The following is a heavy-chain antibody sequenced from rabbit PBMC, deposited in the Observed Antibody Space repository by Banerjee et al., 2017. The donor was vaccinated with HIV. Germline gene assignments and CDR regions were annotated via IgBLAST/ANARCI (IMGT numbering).Heavy chain of an antibody. CDR1: GFSFSNKYV. Sequence: QEQLEESGGDLVKPEGSLTLTCTASGFSFSNKYVMCWVRQAPGKGLEWIACINTSSGNTVYASWVNGRFTISLDSAQNTVFLQMTSLTAADTATYFCAVSSGYYKLWGPGTLVTVS. D-gene: IGHD1-1*01. V-gene: IGHV1S45*01. J-gene: IGHJ4*01. CDR2: INTSSGNT. CDR3: AVSSGYYKL.